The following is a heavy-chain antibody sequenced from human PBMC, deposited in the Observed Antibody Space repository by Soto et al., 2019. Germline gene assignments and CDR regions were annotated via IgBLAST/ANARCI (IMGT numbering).Heavy chain of an antibody. J-gene: IGHJ6*03. CDR1: GGSFSGYY. CDR2: INHSGST. D-gene: IGHD6-13*01. V-gene: IGHV4-34*01. CDR3: ARNLEQQLLFYYYYYMDV. Sequence: PSETLSLTCAVYGGSFSGYYWSWIRQPPGKGLEWIGEINHSGSTNYNPSLKSRVTISVDTSKNQFSLKLSSVTAADTAVYHCARNLEQQLLFYYYYYMDVWGKGTTVTVSS.